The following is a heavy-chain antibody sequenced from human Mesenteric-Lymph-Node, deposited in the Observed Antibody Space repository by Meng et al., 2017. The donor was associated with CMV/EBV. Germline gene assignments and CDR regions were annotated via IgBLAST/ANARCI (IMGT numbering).Heavy chain of an antibody. CDR2: ISRNSDTI. Sequence: GESLKISCETSGFTFNNYGMSWVRQAPGKGLEWVSGISRNSDTIVYADSVKGRLTISRDNAKSSLYLQMNSLRAEDTALYYCARDGLAVAEGWGQGTLVTVSS. D-gene: IGHD6-19*01. V-gene: IGHV3-20*04. CDR1: GFTFNNYG. CDR3: ARDGLAVAEG. J-gene: IGHJ4*02.